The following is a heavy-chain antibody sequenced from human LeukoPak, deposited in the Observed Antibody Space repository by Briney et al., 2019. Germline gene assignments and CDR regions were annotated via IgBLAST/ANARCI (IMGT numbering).Heavy chain of an antibody. CDR1: GYTFTSYG. Sequence: GASVKVSCKASGYTFTSYGISWVRQAPGQGLEWMGWISAYNGNTNYAQKLQGRVTMTTDTSTSTAYMELRSLRSDDTAVYYCAREEASSSSVGVYYFDYWGQGTLVTVSS. D-gene: IGHD6-6*01. J-gene: IGHJ4*02. CDR2: ISAYNGNT. V-gene: IGHV1-18*01. CDR3: AREEASSSSVGVYYFDY.